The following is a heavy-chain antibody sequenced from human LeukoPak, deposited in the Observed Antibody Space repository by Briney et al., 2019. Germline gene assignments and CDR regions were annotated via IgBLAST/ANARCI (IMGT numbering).Heavy chain of an antibody. J-gene: IGHJ5*02. CDR2: IYPGDSDT. D-gene: IGHD3-10*01. CDR3: ARLPSRMVRGVSWFDP. Sequence: GESLKISCKGSGYSFTSYWIGWVRQMPGKGLEWMGIIYPGDSDTRCSPSFQGQVTISADKSISAAYLQWSSLKASDTAMYYCARLPSRMVRGVSWFDPWGQGTLVTVSS. V-gene: IGHV5-51*01. CDR1: GYSFTSYW.